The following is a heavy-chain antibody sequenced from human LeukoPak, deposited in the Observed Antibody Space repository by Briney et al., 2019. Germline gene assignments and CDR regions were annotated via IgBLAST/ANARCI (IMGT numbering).Heavy chain of an antibody. V-gene: IGHV4-30-4*07. D-gene: IGHD3-10*01. Sequence: SETLSLTCSDSGGSISSGGYSWSWIRQPPGKGLEWIGYIYYSGSTYYNPSLKSRVTISVDTSKNQFSLKLSSVTAADTAVYYCASGLLWFGEYWFDPWGQGTLVTVSS. CDR1: GGSISSGGYS. CDR2: IYYSGST. J-gene: IGHJ5*02. CDR3: ASGLLWFGEYWFDP.